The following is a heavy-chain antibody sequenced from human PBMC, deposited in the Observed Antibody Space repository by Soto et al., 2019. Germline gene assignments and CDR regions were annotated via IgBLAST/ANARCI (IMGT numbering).Heavy chain of an antibody. V-gene: IGHV4-4*07. J-gene: IGHJ6*02. Sequence: SETLSLTCSVSAGSISGYYWSWIRQPAGKGLEWIGSIYISGYTDYNPYLKSRVTMSEDTSKNQFSLKLRSVTAAETAVYFFAASIFYYGMDVWGQGTTVTVSS. CDR3: AASIFYYGMDV. CDR1: AGSISGYY. CDR2: IYISGYT.